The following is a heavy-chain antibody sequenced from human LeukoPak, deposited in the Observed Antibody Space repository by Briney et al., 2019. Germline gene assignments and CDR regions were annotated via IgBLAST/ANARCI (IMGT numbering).Heavy chain of an antibody. V-gene: IGHV3-74*01. CDR2: FNSDGSST. CDR3: ARGRCYFDY. Sequence: GGSLRLSCAASGFTFSTYWMHWVRQAPGKGLVWVSHFNSDGSSTSYADSVKGRFTISRDNAKNTLYLQMNSLRVEDTAVYYCARGRCYFDYWGQGTLVTVSS. CDR1: GFTFSTYW. J-gene: IGHJ4*02. D-gene: IGHD4-17*01.